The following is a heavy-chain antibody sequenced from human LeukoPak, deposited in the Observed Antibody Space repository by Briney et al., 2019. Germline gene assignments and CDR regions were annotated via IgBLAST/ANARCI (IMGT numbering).Heavy chain of an antibody. CDR2: IYSDNT. D-gene: IGHD4/OR15-4a*01. CDR1: GFTVSSNS. Sequence: GGSLRLSCTVSGFTVSSNSMSWVRQAPGKGLEWVSFIYSDNTHYSNSVKGRFTISRDNSKNTLYLQMNSLRAEDTAVYYCARRARAYSHPYDFWGQGTMVTVSS. V-gene: IGHV3-53*01. CDR3: ARRARAYSHPYDF. J-gene: IGHJ4*02.